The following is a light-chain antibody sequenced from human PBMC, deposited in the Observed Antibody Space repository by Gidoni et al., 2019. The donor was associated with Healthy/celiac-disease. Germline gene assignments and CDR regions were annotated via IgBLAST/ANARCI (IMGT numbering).Light chain of an antibody. J-gene: IGKJ1*01. CDR3: QQYNSYSPWT. V-gene: IGKV1-5*03. CDR1: QSISSW. Sequence: DIQMTQSPSTLSASVGDRLTITCRASQSISSWLAWYQQKPGKAPKLLIYEASSLEGEVPSRFSGSGSGREFTLTISSMQPDDFATYYCQQYNSYSPWTFGQGTKVEIK. CDR2: EAS.